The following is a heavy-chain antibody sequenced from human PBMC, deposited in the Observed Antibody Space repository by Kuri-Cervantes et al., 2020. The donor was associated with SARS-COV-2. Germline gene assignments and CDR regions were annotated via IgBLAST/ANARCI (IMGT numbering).Heavy chain of an antibody. J-gene: IGHJ6*03. D-gene: IGHD6-6*01. CDR2: INHSGST. V-gene: IGHV4-34*01. Sequence: GSLRLSCTVSGGSISSHYWSWIRQPPGKGLEWIGEINHSGSTDYNPSLKSRVTISVDTSKNQFSLKLSSVTAADTAVYYCARGRTVLIAARLRYYYYMDVWGKGTTVTVSS. CDR1: GGSISSHY. CDR3: ARGRTVLIAARLRYYYYMDV.